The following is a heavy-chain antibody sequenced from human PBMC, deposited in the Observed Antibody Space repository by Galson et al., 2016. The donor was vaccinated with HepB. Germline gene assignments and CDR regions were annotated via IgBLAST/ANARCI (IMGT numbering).Heavy chain of an antibody. D-gene: IGHD6-6*01. V-gene: IGHV1-69*13. CDR1: GGTFSTYA. Sequence: SVKVSCKASGGTFSTYAISWVRQAPGLGLEWMGGITPIFGTPNYARRFQGRVTITADESTSTAYMELSSLRSEDTAVYYCARASIAARDGMDVWGQGTTVTVSS. CDR3: ARASIAARDGMDV. J-gene: IGHJ6*02. CDR2: ITPIFGTP.